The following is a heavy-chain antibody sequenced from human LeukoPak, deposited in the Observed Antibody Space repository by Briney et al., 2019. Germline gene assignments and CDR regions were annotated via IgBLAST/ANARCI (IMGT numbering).Heavy chain of an antibody. CDR3: AREGQWLVPSGGAFDI. CDR2: IYSGGST. J-gene: IGHJ3*02. Sequence: GGSLRLSCAASGFTVSRNYMSWVRQAPGEGLEWVSVIYSGGSTYYADSVKGRFTISRDNSKNTLYLQMNSLRAEDTSVYYCAREGQWLVPSGGAFDIWGQGTVVTVSS. V-gene: IGHV3-66*01. D-gene: IGHD6-19*01. CDR1: GFTVSRNY.